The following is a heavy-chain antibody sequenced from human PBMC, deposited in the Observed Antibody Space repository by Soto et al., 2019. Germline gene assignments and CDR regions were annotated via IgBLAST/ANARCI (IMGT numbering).Heavy chain of an antibody. Sequence: APVEVPCKDSRYAFTSYAMCWARQAPGQRLEWMGWINAGNGNTKYSQKFQGRVTITRDTSASTAYMELSSLRSEDTAVYYCARDGGYCSSGSSSAWFAPWGKGTLVTVSS. V-gene: IGHV1-3*01. CDR1: RYAFTSYA. CDR3: ARDGGYCSSGSSSAWFAP. CDR2: INAGNGNT. D-gene: IGHD2-15*01. J-gene: IGHJ5*02.